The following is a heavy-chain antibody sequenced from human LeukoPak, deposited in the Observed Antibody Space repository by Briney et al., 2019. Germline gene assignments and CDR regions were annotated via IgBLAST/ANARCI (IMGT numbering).Heavy chain of an antibody. V-gene: IGHV3-7*01. J-gene: IGHJ4*02. Sequence: GGSLRLSCAGSGFIFRDYWLTWVRQAPGKGLQWVANINPDGSDKNYVDSLKGRFTIFRDNAKNLLFLQMNSLRVEDTAVYYCAGPPQAGPCDYWGQGTLVTVSS. D-gene: IGHD6-19*01. CDR1: GFIFRDYW. CDR2: INPDGSDK. CDR3: AGPPQAGPCDY.